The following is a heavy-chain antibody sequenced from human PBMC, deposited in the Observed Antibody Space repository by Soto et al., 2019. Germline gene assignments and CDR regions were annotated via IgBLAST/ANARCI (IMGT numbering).Heavy chain of an antibody. J-gene: IGHJ4*02. Sequence: SETLSLTCTVSGGSISSYYWSWIRQPPGKGLEWIGYIYYSGSTNYNPSLKSRVTISVDTSKNQFSLKLSSVTAADTAVYYCASSTLRLGELSSPRCEYWGQGTLVTVS. CDR3: ASSTLRLGELSSPRCEY. V-gene: IGHV4-59*01. D-gene: IGHD3-16*02. CDR1: GGSISSYY. CDR2: IYYSGST.